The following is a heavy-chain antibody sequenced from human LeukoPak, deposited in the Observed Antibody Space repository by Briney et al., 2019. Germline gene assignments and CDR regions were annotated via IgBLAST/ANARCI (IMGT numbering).Heavy chain of an antibody. CDR3: ARCYRNYDSSGRIDY. D-gene: IGHD3-22*01. V-gene: IGHV4-31*03. CDR2: IYYSGST. Sequence: SETLSLTCTVSGGSISSGGYYWSWIRQHPGKGLEWIGYIYYSGSTYYNPSLKSRVTISVDTSKNQFSLKLSSVTAADTAVYYCARCYRNYDSSGRIDYWGQGTLVTVSS. CDR1: GGSISSGGYY. J-gene: IGHJ4*02.